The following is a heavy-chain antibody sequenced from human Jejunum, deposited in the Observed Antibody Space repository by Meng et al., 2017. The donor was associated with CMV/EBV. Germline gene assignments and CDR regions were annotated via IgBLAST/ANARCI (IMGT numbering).Heavy chain of an antibody. V-gene: IGHV3-30*02. CDR2: TRFDGTNV. CDR3: VKDALNYGPGTYGWFDH. D-gene: IGHD3-10*01. Sequence: FSTYGMHWGRQAPGKGLEWVAFTRFDGTNVYYGDSVKGRFTISRDNSKNTLYLQMHSLRVEDTAVYYCVKDALNYGPGTYGWFDHWGQGTLVTVSS. J-gene: IGHJ5*02. CDR1: FSTYG.